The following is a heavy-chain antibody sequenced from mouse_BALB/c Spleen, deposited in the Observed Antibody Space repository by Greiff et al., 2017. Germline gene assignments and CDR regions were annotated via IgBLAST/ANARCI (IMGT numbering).Heavy chain of an antibody. CDR1: GYSITSGYY. V-gene: IGHV3-6*02. J-gene: IGHJ3*01. CDR3: ARGDRAWFAY. Sequence: VQLQQSGPGLVKPSQSLSLTCSVTGYSITSGYYWNWIRQFPGNKLEWMGYISYDGSNNYNPSLKNRISITRDTSKNQFFLKLNSVTTEDTATYYCARGDRAWFAYWGQGTLVTVSA. D-gene: IGHD2-14*01. CDR2: ISYDGSN.